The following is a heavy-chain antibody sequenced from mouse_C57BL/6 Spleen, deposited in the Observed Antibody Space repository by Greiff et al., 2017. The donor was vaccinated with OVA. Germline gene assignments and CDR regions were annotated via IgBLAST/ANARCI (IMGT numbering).Heavy chain of an antibody. Sequence: EVKLVESGAGLVKPGGSLKLSCEASGFTFSSYAMYWVRQTPEKRLEWVAYIGSGGDYIYYADTVKGRVTISRDNARTTLYLQMSSLKSEDTAFYYSTREVDYGHTRSLDYWGQGTSVTVSS. V-gene: IGHV5-9-1*02. CDR3: TREVDYGHTRSLDY. J-gene: IGHJ4*01. D-gene: IGHD1-1*02. CDR2: IGSGGDYI. CDR1: GFTFSSYA.